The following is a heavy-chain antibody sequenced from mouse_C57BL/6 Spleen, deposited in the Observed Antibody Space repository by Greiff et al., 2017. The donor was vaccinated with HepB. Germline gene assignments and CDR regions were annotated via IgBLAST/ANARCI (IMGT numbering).Heavy chain of an antibody. D-gene: IGHD1-1*01. CDR2: IYPGDGET. J-gene: IGHJ1*03. CDR3: ARSYGSSYGWYFDV. CDR1: GYAFSSSW. Sequence: VQLQQSGPELVKPGASVKISCKASGYAFSSSWMNWVKQRPGKGLGWIGRIYPGDGETNYNGKFKGKATLTADKSSSTAYMQLSSLTSEDAAVYFCARSYGSSYGWYFDVWGTGTTVTVSS. V-gene: IGHV1-82*01.